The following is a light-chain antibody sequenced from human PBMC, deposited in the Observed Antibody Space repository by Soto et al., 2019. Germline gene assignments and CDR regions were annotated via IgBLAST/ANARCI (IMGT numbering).Light chain of an antibody. V-gene: IGKV3-20*01. CDR2: DSS. J-gene: IGKJ1*01. CDR3: QQYAGSPRT. Sequence: EIVLTQSPSPLSLSPGERATLSCKCSQSLRSNFLAWYQQKPGQPPRLIIYDSSTRATGFPDRFNGRRSGTDCNLTISRLETEDFPVYYCQQYAGSPRTLGQGTKVDI. CDR1: QSLRSNF.